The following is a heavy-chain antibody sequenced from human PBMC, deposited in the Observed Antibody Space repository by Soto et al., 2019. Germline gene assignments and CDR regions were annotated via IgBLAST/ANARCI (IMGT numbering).Heavy chain of an antibody. CDR1: GYSISSGYY. D-gene: IGHD1-26*01. Sequence: PSETLSLTCAVSGYSISSGYYWGWIRQPPGKGLEWIGSIYHSGSTYYNPSLKSRVTISVDTSKNQFSLKLSSVTAADTAVYYCVRGVVGATTVRARWFDPWGQGTLVTVS. CDR3: VRGVVGATTVRARWFDP. V-gene: IGHV4-38-2*01. J-gene: IGHJ5*02. CDR2: IYHSGST.